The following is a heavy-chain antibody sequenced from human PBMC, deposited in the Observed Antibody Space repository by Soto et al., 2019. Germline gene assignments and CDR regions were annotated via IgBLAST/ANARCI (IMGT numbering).Heavy chain of an antibody. CDR2: IIPIFGTA. CDR3: ARESGYGSGSYYSPTFDY. CDR1: GGTFSSYA. J-gene: IGHJ4*02. Sequence: GASVKVSCKASGGTFSSYAISWVRQAPGQGLEWMGGIIPIFGTANYAQKFQGRVTITADESTSTAYMELSSLRSEDTAVYYCARESGYGSGSYYSPTFDYCGQGTLVTVSS. V-gene: IGHV1-69*13. D-gene: IGHD3-10*01.